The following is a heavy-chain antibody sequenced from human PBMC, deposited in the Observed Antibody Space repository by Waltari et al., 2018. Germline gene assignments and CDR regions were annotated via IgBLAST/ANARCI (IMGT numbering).Heavy chain of an antibody. J-gene: IGHJ4*02. CDR3: ARANPDYYDSSGNYFDY. V-gene: IGHV4-31*03. D-gene: IGHD3-22*01. CDR1: GGSISSGGYY. CDR2: IYYSGST. Sequence: QVQLQESGPGLVKPSQTLSLTCTFSGGSISSGGYYWSWVRQHPRKGLEWIGYIYYSGSTYYNPSLKSRVTISVDTSKNQFSLKLSSVTAADTAVYYCARANPDYYDSSGNYFDYWGQGTLVTVSS.